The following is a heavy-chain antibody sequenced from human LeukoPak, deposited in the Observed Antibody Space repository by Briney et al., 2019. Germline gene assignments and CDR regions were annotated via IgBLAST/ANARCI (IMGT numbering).Heavy chain of an antibody. J-gene: IGHJ4*02. Sequence: GRSLRLSCAASGFTFSSYAMHWVRQAPGKGLEWVAVISYDGSNKYYADSVKGRFTISRDNPKNTLYLQMNSLRAEDTAVYYCARDRRIQLWPTFDYWGQGTLVTVSS. V-gene: IGHV3-30*04. D-gene: IGHD5-18*01. CDR3: ARDRRIQLWPTFDY. CDR1: GFTFSSYA. CDR2: ISYDGSNK.